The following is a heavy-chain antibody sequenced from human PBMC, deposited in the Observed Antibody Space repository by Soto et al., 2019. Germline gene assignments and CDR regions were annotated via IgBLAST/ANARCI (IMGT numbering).Heavy chain of an antibody. CDR2: ISASGGST. Sequence: EVQLLESGGHLVQPGGSLRLSCAASGFTFSNFAMSWVRQAPGKGLEWVSGISASGGSTNYADSVRGRFTISRDNSENTLFLEMNSLRGEDTAVYYCAKALVVVAPASKFDDWSQGPLVTVSS. CDR1: GFTFSNFA. J-gene: IGHJ4*02. D-gene: IGHD2-15*01. CDR3: AKALVVVAPASKFDD. V-gene: IGHV3-23*01.